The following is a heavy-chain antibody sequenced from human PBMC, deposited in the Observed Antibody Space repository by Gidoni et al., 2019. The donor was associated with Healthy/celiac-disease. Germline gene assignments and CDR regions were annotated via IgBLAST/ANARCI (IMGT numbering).Heavy chain of an antibody. CDR1: GFTFSSSE. Sequence: EVQLVESGGGLVQPGGSLRLSCAASGFTFSSSEMNWVRQAPGKGLEWVSYISSSGSTIYYADSVKGRFTISRDNAKNSLYLQMNSLRAEDTAVYYCARREESGYSYGYYYYYGMDVWGQGTTVTVSS. CDR2: ISSSGSTI. V-gene: IGHV3-48*03. D-gene: IGHD5-18*01. CDR3: ARREESGYSYGYYYYYGMDV. J-gene: IGHJ6*02.